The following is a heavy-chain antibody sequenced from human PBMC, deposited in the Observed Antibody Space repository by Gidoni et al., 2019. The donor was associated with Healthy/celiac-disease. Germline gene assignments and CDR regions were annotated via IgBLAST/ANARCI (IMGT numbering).Heavy chain of an antibody. CDR2: IYYSGST. Sequence: QVQLQESGPGLVKPSETLSLTCTVSGGSISSYYWSWIRQPPGKGLEWIGYIYYSGSTNYNPSLKSRVTISVDTSKNQFSLKLSSVTAADTAVYYCARDRGYGDLRGWFDPWGQGTLVTVSS. J-gene: IGHJ5*02. D-gene: IGHD4-17*01. CDR1: GGSISSYY. V-gene: IGHV4-59*01. CDR3: ARDRGYGDLRGWFDP.